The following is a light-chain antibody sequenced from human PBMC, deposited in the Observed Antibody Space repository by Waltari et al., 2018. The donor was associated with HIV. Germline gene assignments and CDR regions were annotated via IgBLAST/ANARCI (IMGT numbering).Light chain of an antibody. J-gene: IGLJ3*02. CDR3: AAWDGSLRAWL. Sequence: QSVLPQPPSASGTPGQRVTIPCSGSRSNLGGYTGQWYQQVPGRAPKLLILSDYHRPSGVPGRFSASRSGTSASLAISGLQSEDEAEYYCAAWDGSLRAWLFGGGTKLTVL. CDR2: SDY. V-gene: IGLV1-44*01. CDR1: RSNLGGYT.